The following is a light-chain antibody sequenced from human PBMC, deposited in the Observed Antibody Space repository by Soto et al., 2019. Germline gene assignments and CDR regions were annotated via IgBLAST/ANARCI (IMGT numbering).Light chain of an antibody. CDR2: WAS. V-gene: IGKV4-1*01. CDR1: QSVLFRSSNNNH. Sequence: DIVMTQSPDSLAVSLGERATINCKSSQSVLFRSSNNNHLAWYQQKPRQPPKLLIYWASTRESGVPDRFSGSVSGTDFTLTISSLQAEDVAVYYCQHYYSVPWTFGQGTRVEIK. CDR3: QHYYSVPWT. J-gene: IGKJ1*01.